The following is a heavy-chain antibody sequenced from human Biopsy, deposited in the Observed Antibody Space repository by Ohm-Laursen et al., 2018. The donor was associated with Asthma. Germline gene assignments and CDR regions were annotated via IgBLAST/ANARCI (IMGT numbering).Heavy chain of an antibody. D-gene: IGHD3-22*01. CDR3: ARERMFFYDSSGYGAFDI. Sequence: SQTLSLTCTVSGGSINIGDYYWSWIRQHPVKGLEWIGYIYYSGSTYYNPSLKSRISMTVDTSKIQFSLKLSSVTAADTAIYYCARERMFFYDSSGYGAFDIWGQGTLVTVSS. J-gene: IGHJ3*02. CDR2: IYYSGST. V-gene: IGHV4-31*03. CDR1: GGSINIGDYY.